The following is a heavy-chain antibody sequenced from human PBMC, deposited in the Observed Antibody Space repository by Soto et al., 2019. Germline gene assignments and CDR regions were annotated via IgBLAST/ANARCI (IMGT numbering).Heavy chain of an antibody. Sequence: EVQLVESGGGLVQPGGSLRLSCAASGFTFSSYSMNWVRQAPGKGLEWVSYISSSSSTIYYADSVKGRFTISRDNAKNSLYLQMNSLRAEDTAVYYCARVNVKYQLLLRRYFDYWGQGTLVTVSS. CDR3: ARVNVKYQLLLRRYFDY. D-gene: IGHD2-2*01. V-gene: IGHV3-48*01. CDR1: GFTFSSYS. J-gene: IGHJ4*02. CDR2: ISSSSSTI.